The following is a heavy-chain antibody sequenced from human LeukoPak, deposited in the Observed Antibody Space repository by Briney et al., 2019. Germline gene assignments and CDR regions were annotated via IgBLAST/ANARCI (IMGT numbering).Heavy chain of an antibody. D-gene: IGHD3-22*01. CDR1: GYTFTSYG. Sequence: GASVKVSCEASGYTFTSYGISWVRQAPGQGLEWMGWISAYNGNTNYAQKLQGRVTMTTDTSTSTAYMELRSLRSDDTAVYYCARDSFYYDSSGYYDYWGQGTLVTVSS. V-gene: IGHV1-18*01. CDR2: ISAYNGNT. J-gene: IGHJ4*02. CDR3: ARDSFYYDSSGYYDY.